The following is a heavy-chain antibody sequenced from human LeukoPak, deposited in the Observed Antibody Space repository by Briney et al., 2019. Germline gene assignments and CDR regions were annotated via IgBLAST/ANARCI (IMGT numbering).Heavy chain of an antibody. CDR2: ISSSGSTI. CDR3: ARYYQDSSGYYYFDY. CDR1: GFTFSDYY. J-gene: IGHJ4*02. V-gene: IGHV3-11*01. D-gene: IGHD3-22*01. Sequence: GGSLRLSCAASGFTFSDYYMSWIRQAPGKGLEWVSYISSSGSTIYYADSVKGRFTISRDNAKNSLYLQMNSLRAEDTAVYDCARYYQDSSGYYYFDYWGQGTLVTVSS.